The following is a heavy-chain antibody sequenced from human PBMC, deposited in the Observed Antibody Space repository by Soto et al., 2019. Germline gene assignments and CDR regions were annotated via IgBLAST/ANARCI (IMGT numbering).Heavy chain of an antibody. D-gene: IGHD2-8*01. V-gene: IGHV3-21*01. J-gene: IGHJ5*02. Sequence: GGSLRLSCAASGFTFSSYSMNWVRQAPGKGLEWVSSISSSSSYIYYADSLKGRFTISRDNAKNSLYLQMNSLRAEDTAVYYSARDALVYTTNWFDPWGQGTLVTVSS. CDR1: GFTFSSYS. CDR3: ARDALVYTTNWFDP. CDR2: ISSSSSYI.